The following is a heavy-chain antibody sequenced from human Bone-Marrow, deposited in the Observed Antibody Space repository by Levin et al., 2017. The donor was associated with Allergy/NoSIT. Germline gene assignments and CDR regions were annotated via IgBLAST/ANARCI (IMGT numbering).Heavy chain of an antibody. V-gene: IGHV5-51*01. CDR3: ARLQLYYDDNGFYYYYFDF. CDR1: GYSFSNYW. CDR2: IYPDDSDA. Sequence: GESLKISCKVSGYSFSNYWIAWVRQMPGKGPDYLGIIYPDDSDARYSPSFRGQVTMSVDKSVSTAYLQWSSLKASDTAIYYCARLQLYYDDNGFYYYYFDFWGQGTQVSVSS. D-gene: IGHD3-22*01. J-gene: IGHJ4*02.